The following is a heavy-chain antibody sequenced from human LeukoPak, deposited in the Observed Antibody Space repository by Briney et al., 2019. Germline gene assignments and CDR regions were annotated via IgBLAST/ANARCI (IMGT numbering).Heavy chain of an antibody. D-gene: IGHD3-22*01. CDR2: IIPIFGTA. J-gene: IGHJ5*02. Sequence: GASVKVSCKASGGTFSSYAISWVRQAPGQGLEWMGGIIPIFGTANYAQKFQGRVTITTDESTSTAYMELSSLRSEDTAVYYCAQKTYDSSGYYYAYNWFDPWGQGTLVTVSS. V-gene: IGHV1-69*05. CDR1: GGTFSSYA. CDR3: AQKTYDSSGYYYAYNWFDP.